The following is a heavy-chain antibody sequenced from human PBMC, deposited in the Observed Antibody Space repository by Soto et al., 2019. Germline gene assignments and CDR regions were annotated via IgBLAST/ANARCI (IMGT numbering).Heavy chain of an antibody. V-gene: IGHV4-31*03. CDR3: ASTEDFFDY. CDR1: GVSLTSGTYY. J-gene: IGHJ4*02. CDR2: IFYSGST. Sequence: QVQLQESGPGLVKPSQTLSLTCSVSGVSLTSGTYYWSCIRQHPGKGLEWIGYIFYSGSTDYNPSLKSRVNISVDTSKNQFSLKLSSVTAAGTAVYYCASTEDFFDYWGQGTLVTVSS.